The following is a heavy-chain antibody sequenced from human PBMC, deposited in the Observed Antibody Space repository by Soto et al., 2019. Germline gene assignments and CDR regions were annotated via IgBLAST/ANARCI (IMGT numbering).Heavy chain of an antibody. CDR1: GHTLTELS. CDR3: VAGGTRWLQSPFDY. J-gene: IGHJ4*02. CDR2: FDPEDGEI. V-gene: IGHV1-24*01. Sequence: QVQLVQSGAEVKKPGASVKVSCRISGHTLTELSVHWVRQAPGKGLEWMGGFDPEDGEIIHAQKFQGRVTMNEGTSADPAYMEVSSPTSEGTAVDFRVAGGTRWLQSPFDYWGQGTLVTVSS. D-gene: IGHD1-1*01.